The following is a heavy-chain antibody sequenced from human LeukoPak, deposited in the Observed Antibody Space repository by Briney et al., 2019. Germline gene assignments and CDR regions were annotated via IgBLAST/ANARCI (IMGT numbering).Heavy chain of an antibody. CDR3: ARDLGIFGDFDY. J-gene: IGHJ4*02. Sequence: AESLRLSCTTSGFSFSNFGMHWVGQDPDEGLEWLAFIRYDGSNEYSADSVKGRFTISRDNPRNTLFLQMDSLRSEDTAVYYCARDLGIFGDFDYWGQGTLVIVSS. CDR2: IRYDGSNE. V-gene: IGHV3-30*02. CDR1: GFSFSNFG. D-gene: IGHD3-3*01.